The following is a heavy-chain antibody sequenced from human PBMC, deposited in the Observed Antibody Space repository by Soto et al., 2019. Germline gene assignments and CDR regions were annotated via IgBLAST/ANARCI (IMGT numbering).Heavy chain of an antibody. CDR2: ISGSGGNT. V-gene: IGHV3-23*01. CDR1: GFSFDTYA. CDR3: AKLGMTTINRDY. Sequence: EAQLLESGGGLVQPGGSLRVSCAASGFSFDTYAMSWVRQAPGKGLEWVSTISGSGGNTYYADSVKGRFTISRDNSKNIRYLHMTSLRAEDTALSYCAKLGMTTINRDYWGQGTQVTVSA. J-gene: IGHJ4*02. D-gene: IGHD5-12*01.